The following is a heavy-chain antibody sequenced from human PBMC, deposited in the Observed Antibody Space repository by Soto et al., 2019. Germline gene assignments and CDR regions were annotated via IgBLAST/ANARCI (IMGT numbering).Heavy chain of an antibody. CDR3: ASGGQRITIFGVVIPPY. D-gene: IGHD3-3*01. CDR1: GGSISSSSYY. Sequence: QLQLQESGPGLVKPSETLSLTCTVSGGSISSSSYYWGWIRQPPGKGLEWIGSIYYSGSTYYNPSLKSRVTISVDTPKHQFHLELSSVTAADTAVYYCASGGQRITIFGVVIPPYWGQGTLVTVSS. V-gene: IGHV4-39*01. J-gene: IGHJ4*02. CDR2: IYYSGST.